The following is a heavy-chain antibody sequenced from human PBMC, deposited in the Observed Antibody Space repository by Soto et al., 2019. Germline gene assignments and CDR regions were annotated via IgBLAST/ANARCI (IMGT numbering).Heavy chain of an antibody. CDR1: GYSILSDYY. J-gene: IGHJ4*02. Sequence: PSETLSLPCTVSGYSILSDYYWGWIRQPPGNGLEWIGSFYHSGSTHYNPSLKSRVTISVDTSKNQFSLKLTSVTAADTAVYFCARFPAYWGQGILVTVSS. CDR2: FYHSGST. V-gene: IGHV4-38-2*02. CDR3: ARFPAY.